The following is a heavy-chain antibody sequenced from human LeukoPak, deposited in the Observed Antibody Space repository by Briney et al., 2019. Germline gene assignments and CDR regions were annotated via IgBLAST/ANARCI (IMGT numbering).Heavy chain of an antibody. Sequence: PGGSLRLSCAASGFTVSSNYMSWVRQAPGKGLEWVSVIYSGGSTYYADSVRGRFTTSRDNSKNTLYLQMNSLRAEDTAVYYCARGLDGSGSYYENYWGQGTLVTVSS. CDR3: ARGLDGSGSYYENY. CDR1: GFTVSSNY. V-gene: IGHV3-53*01. CDR2: IYSGGST. D-gene: IGHD3-10*01. J-gene: IGHJ4*02.